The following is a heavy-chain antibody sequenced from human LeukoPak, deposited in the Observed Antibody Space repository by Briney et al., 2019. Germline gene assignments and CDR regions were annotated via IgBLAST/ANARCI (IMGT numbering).Heavy chain of an antibody. J-gene: IGHJ5*02. CDR1: GYTFTSYY. V-gene: IGHV1-46*01. CDR2: INPSGGST. Sequence: ASVKVSCKASGYTFTSYYMHWVRQAPGQGLEWMGIINPSGGSTSYAQKFQGRVTMTRDTSTSTVCMELSSLRSEDTAVYYCARAPSQPYWFDPWGQGTLVTVSS. CDR3: ARAPSQPYWFDP.